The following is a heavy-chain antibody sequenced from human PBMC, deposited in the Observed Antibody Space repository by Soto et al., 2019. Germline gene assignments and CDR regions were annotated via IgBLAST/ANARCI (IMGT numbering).Heavy chain of an antibody. V-gene: IGHV4-61*08. J-gene: IGHJ4*02. CDR2: IYYSGST. D-gene: IGHD2-15*01. CDR1: GGSISSGGYS. CDR3: ARTEFPAATIDY. Sequence: PSETLSPTCAVSGGSISSGGYSWGWVRQPPGKGLEWIGYIYYSGSTNYNPSLKSRVTISVDTSKNQFSLKLSSVTAADTAVYYCARTEFPAATIDYWGQGTLVTVSS.